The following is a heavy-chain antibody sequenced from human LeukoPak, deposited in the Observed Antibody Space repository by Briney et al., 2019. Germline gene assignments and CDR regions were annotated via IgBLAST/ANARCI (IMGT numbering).Heavy chain of an antibody. Sequence: SETLSLTCLVSGGSISSSAYYWGWIRQPPGKGLEWIASIYYSGSTYYNPSLKSRVPISADTSKSQFSLKLSSVTATDTAVFYCARTLAGGAFDVWGQGTMVTVSS. V-gene: IGHV4-39*01. J-gene: IGHJ3*01. CDR1: GGSISSSAYY. CDR2: IYYSGST. D-gene: IGHD3-10*01. CDR3: ARTLAGGAFDV.